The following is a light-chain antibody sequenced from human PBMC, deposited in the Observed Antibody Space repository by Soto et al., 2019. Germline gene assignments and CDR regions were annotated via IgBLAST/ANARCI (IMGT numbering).Light chain of an antibody. J-gene: IGLJ3*02. CDR3: AAWDDSLNGWV. Sequence: QSVLTQPPSASGTPGQRVTISCSGSSSNIGSNTVNWYQQLPVTAPKLLIYSNNQRPSGVPDRLSGSKSGTSASLAISGLQSEDEADYYCAAWDDSLNGWVFGGGTKLTVL. V-gene: IGLV1-44*01. CDR2: SNN. CDR1: SSNIGSNT.